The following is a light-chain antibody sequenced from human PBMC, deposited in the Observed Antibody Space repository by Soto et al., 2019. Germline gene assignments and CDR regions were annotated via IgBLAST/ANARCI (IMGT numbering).Light chain of an antibody. J-gene: IGKJ1*01. CDR2: AAS. CDR1: QGIDSY. V-gene: IGKV1-8*01. Sequence: AILLTQSPSSLSASVGDRVTITCRASQGIDSYLAWYQQKPGKAPKLLIYAASTLQSGVPSRFSGSGSGTDFTLTISCLQSEDFATYYCQQYYSYPRTFGQGTKVDIK. CDR3: QQYYSYPRT.